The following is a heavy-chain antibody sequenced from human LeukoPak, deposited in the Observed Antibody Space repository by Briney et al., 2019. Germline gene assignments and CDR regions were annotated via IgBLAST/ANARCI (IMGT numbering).Heavy chain of an antibody. D-gene: IGHD6-13*01. CDR3: ARGAAAGKVPDY. J-gene: IGHJ4*02. CDR2: IYHSGST. CDR1: GGSISSGDYS. Sequence: SETLSLTCTVSGGSISSGDYSWSWIRQPPGKGLEWIGYIYHSGSTYYNSSLKSRVTISVDRSKNQFSLKLSSVTAADTAVYYCARGAAAGKVPDYWGQGTLVTVSS. V-gene: IGHV4-30-2*01.